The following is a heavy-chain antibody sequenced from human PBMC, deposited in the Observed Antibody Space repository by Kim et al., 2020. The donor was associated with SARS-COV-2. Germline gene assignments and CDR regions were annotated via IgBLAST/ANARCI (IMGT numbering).Heavy chain of an antibody. Sequence: GGSLRLSCAASGFTFSSYGMHWVRQAPGKGLEWVAVISYDGSNKYYADSVKGRFTISRDNSKNTLYLQMNSLRAEDTAVYYCAKDRNYIVVVPAASPIYFDYWGQGTPVNVSS. CDR1: GFTFSSYG. CDR3: AKDRNYIVVVPAASPIYFDY. D-gene: IGHD2-2*01. CDR2: ISYDGSNK. J-gene: IGHJ4*02. V-gene: IGHV3-30*18.